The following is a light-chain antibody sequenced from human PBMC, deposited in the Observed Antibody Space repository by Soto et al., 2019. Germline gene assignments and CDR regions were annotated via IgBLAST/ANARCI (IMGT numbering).Light chain of an antibody. CDR3: LQYGTSPWT. CDR1: QSASSRY. Sequence: EIVLTQSPGTLSLSPGERATLSYRAGQSASSRYLAWYQLKPGQAPRVLIYGASSRATGIPDRFSGSGSGTDFTLTISRLEPEDVAVYYCLQYGTSPWTFGQGTKVEIK. J-gene: IGKJ1*01. CDR2: GAS. V-gene: IGKV3-20*01.